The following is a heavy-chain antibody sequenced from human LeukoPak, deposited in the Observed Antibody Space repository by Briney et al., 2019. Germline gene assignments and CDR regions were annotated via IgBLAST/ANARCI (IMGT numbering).Heavy chain of an antibody. Sequence: GGSLRLSCAASGFTFSSYAMHWVRQAPGKGLEWVAVISYDGSNKYYADSAKGRFTISRDNSKNTLYLQMNSLRTEDTAVYYCARGTERWLQLGDFDYWGQGTLVTVSS. V-gene: IGHV3-30-3*01. J-gene: IGHJ4*02. CDR1: GFTFSSYA. CDR2: ISYDGSNK. CDR3: ARGTERWLQLGDFDY. D-gene: IGHD5-24*01.